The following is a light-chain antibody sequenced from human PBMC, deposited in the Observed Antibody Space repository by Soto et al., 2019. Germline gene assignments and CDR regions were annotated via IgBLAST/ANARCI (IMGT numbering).Light chain of an antibody. CDR3: HQYNSYPWT. CDR1: QSIDTW. V-gene: IGKV1-5*03. J-gene: IGKJ1*01. CDR2: KAS. Sequence: DIQMTQSPSTLSASVGDRITITCRASQSIDTWLPWYQQKPGKAPNLLIYKASTLQSGVPSRFSGSGSETEFTLTISGLQPDDFATYHCHQYNSYPWTFGQGTKVEIK.